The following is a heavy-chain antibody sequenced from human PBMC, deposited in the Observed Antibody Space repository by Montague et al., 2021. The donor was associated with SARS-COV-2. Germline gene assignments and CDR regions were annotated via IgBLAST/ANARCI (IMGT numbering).Heavy chain of an antibody. Sequence: SETLSLTCTVSGASMSGSYWGWVRQPPGKGPEWIGNIYSSGSTNYNPSLKSRVTISVDTSKSKFSLRLTSVTAADTAVYYCVRACRSSAYAMGYWGQGTLVPVSS. CDR1: GASMSGSY. J-gene: IGHJ4*02. D-gene: IGHD3-22*01. V-gene: IGHV4-59*01. CDR3: VRACRSSAYAMGY. CDR2: IYSSGST.